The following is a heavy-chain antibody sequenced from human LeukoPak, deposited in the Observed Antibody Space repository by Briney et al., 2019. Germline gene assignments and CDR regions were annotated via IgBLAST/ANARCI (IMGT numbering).Heavy chain of an antibody. V-gene: IGHV3-30*01. J-gene: IGHJ4*02. D-gene: IGHD3-16*02. CDR1: GFTFSNYA. CDR2: ISNDGSDE. Sequence: QPGRSLRLSCAASGFTFSNYAMHWVRQAPGQGLEWVAIISNDGSDERSADSVKGRLTISRDNSKNTLYLQMNSLRADDTAVYYCARPTPGEFSFLIDYWGQGTLVTVSS. CDR3: ARPTPGEFSFLIDY.